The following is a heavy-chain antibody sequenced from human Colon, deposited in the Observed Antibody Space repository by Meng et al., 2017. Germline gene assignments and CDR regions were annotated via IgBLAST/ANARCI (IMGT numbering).Heavy chain of an antibody. CDR2: GST. CDR1: GASVSDTNYA. Sequence: QVPRQERGPWRVRPSETLSLPCHVSGASVSDTNYAWSWIRQPPGKGLEWIGYGSTNHNPSLKSRVTISVDTSKNQFSLTLNSVTAADTAVYYCARDNWGSLDYWGQGTLVTVSS. D-gene: IGHD7-27*01. CDR3: ARDNWGSLDY. V-gene: IGHV4-61*01. J-gene: IGHJ4*02.